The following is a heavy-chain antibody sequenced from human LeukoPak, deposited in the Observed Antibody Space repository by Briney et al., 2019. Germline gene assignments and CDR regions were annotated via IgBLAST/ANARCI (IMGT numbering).Heavy chain of an antibody. Sequence: SETLSLTCTVSGGSISSGGYYWSWIRQHPGKGLEWIGYIYYSGSTYYNPSLKSRVTISVDTSKNQFSLKLSSVTAADTAVYYCAREWYYYDSSGYYYDDAFDIWGQGTVVTVSS. J-gene: IGHJ3*02. D-gene: IGHD3-22*01. CDR1: GGSISSGGYY. V-gene: IGHV4-31*03. CDR2: IYYSGST. CDR3: AREWYYYDSSGYYYDDAFDI.